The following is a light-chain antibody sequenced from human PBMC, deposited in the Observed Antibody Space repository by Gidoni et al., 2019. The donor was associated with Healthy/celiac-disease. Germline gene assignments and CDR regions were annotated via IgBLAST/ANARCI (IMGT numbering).Light chain of an antibody. CDR2: AAS. V-gene: IGKV1-39*01. CDR3: QQSYSTLFT. CDR1: QSISSY. J-gene: IGKJ3*01. Sequence: DIQMTQSPSSLSASVGDRVTITCRASQSISSYLNWYQQKPGKAPKLLLSAASSLQSGVPSRFSGSGSGTDFTLTISSLQPEDFATYYCQQSYSTLFTFGPGTKVDFK.